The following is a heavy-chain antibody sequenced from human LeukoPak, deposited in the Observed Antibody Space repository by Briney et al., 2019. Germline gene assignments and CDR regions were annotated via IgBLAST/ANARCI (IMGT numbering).Heavy chain of an antibody. CDR2: INHSGST. V-gene: IGHV4-34*01. J-gene: IGHJ4*02. CDR1: GGSFSGYY. Sequence: SETLSLTCAVYGGSFSGYYWSWIRQPPGKGLEWIGEINHSGSTNYNPSLKSRVTISVDTSKNQFSLKLSSVTAADTAVYYCARLPVGYYHDSSGSFDYWGQGTLVTVSS. CDR3: ARLPVGYYHDSSGSFDY. D-gene: IGHD3-22*01.